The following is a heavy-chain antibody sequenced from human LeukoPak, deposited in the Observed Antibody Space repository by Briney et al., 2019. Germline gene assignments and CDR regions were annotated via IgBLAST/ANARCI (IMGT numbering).Heavy chain of an antibody. CDR3: ARDRWDSAAAGTYFDY. Sequence: PGGSLRLSCAASGFTFSTYGMHWVRQAPGKGLEWVAVIWYGGSNRYYADSVKGRFTISRDNSKNTLYLQMNSLRAEDTAVYYCARDRWDSAAAGTYFDYWGQGTLVTVSS. D-gene: IGHD6-13*01. V-gene: IGHV3-33*08. CDR2: IWYGGSNR. CDR1: GFTFSTYG. J-gene: IGHJ4*02.